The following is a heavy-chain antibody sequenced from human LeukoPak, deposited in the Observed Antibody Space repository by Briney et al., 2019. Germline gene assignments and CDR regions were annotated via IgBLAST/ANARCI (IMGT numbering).Heavy chain of an antibody. J-gene: IGHJ5*02. V-gene: IGHV4-59*12. CDR2: IYYSGST. Sequence: PSETLSLTCTVSGGSISSYYWSWIRQPPGKGLEWIGYIYYSGSTNYNPSLKSRVTISVDTSKNQFSLKLSSVTAADTAVYYCARGGYSYGSRGWFDPWGQGTLVTVSS. CDR1: GGSISSYY. CDR3: ARGGYSYGSRGWFDP. D-gene: IGHD5-18*01.